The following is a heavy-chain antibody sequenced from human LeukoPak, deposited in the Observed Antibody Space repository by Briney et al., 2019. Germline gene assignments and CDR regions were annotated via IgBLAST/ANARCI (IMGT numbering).Heavy chain of an antibody. Sequence: SETLSLTCTTPGGSISTYYWSWIRQPPGKGLEWIGYIYYTGSTTYNPSLTRRVTFSVDTSKNHFSLKLISVTAADTAVYYCARREDFWYFDLWGRGTLVTASS. CDR2: IYYTGST. V-gene: IGHV4-59*08. J-gene: IGHJ2*01. CDR1: GGSISTYY. CDR3: ARREDFWYFDL.